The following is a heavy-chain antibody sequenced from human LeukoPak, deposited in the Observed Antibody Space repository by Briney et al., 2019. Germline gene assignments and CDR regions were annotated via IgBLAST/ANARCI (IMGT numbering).Heavy chain of an antibody. CDR2: IKQDGSEK. CDR3: ARRVYDSSGYYYFDY. V-gene: IGHV3-7*03. CDR1: GFTFSSYW. D-gene: IGHD3-22*01. Sequence: GGSLRLSCAASGFTFSSYWMSWIRQAPGKGLEWVANIKQDGSEKYYVDSVKGRFTISRGNAKNSLYLQMNSLRAEDTAVYYCARRVYDSSGYYYFDYWGQGTLVTVSS. J-gene: IGHJ4*02.